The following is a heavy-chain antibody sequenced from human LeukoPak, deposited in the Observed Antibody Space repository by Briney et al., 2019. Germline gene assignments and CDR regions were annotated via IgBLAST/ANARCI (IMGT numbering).Heavy chain of an antibody. Sequence: ASVKVSCKVSGYTLTELSMHWVRQAPGKGLEWMGGFDPEDGETIYAQKFQGRVTMTEDTSTDTAYMELSSLRAEDTAIYYCAKRYCTGGSCCPDYWGQGTLVTVSP. J-gene: IGHJ4*02. D-gene: IGHD2-8*02. CDR3: AKRYCTGGSCCPDY. V-gene: IGHV1-24*01. CDR1: GYTLTELS. CDR2: FDPEDGET.